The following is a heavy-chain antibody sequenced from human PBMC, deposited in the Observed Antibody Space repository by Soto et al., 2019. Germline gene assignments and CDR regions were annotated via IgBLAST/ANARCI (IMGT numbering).Heavy chain of an antibody. CDR3: TGEVASGY. D-gene: IGHD2-8*02. CDR1: GFTFSSNG. V-gene: IGHV3-30*03. Sequence: QVQLVESGGGVVQPGRSLRLSCAASGFTFSSNGMHWVRQAPGKGLEWVAVTSYDGSTKYYADSVKGRFTISRDNSKNTLYLEMNSGRADDTAVYYCTGEVASGYWGQGTLVTVSS. CDR2: TSYDGSTK. J-gene: IGHJ4*02.